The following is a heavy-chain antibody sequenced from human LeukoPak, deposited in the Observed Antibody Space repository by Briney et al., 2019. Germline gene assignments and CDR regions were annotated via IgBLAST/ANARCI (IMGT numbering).Heavy chain of an antibody. J-gene: IGHJ3*02. V-gene: IGHV3-30*19. Sequence: GRSLRLSCAASGFTFRNHGMHWVRQAPGKGLEWVAVISYDGSNKYYADSVKGRFTISRDNSKNTLYLQMNSLRAEDTAVYYFARDVENYYDFWSGQTGAFDIWGQGTMVTVSS. D-gene: IGHD3-3*01. CDR2: ISYDGSNK. CDR3: ARDVENYYDFWSGQTGAFDI. CDR1: GFTFRNHG.